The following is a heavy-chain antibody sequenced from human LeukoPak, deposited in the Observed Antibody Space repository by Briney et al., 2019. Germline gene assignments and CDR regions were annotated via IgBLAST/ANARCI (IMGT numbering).Heavy chain of an antibody. J-gene: IGHJ5*02. V-gene: IGHV4-34*01. CDR3: ARRGPPRTMLRGVKSGWFDP. Sequence: SETLSLTCVLDGGSSSGYYWSWILQPPGKGLESIVEINHSGSTNYNPSLKSRVTISVDTSKNQFSLKLISVTAADTAVYYCARRGPPRTMLRGVKSGWFDPWGQGTLVTVSS. D-gene: IGHD3-10*01. CDR2: INHSGST. CDR1: GGSSSGYY.